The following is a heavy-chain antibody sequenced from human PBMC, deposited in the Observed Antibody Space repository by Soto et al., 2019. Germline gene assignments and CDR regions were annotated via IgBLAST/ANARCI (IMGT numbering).Heavy chain of an antibody. D-gene: IGHD5-12*01. CDR2: IFSNDEK. CDR1: GFSLSNARMG. CDR3: ARTRGYSGYDYAY. Sequence: QVTLKESGPVLVKPTETLTLTCTVSGFSLSNARMGVSWIRQPPGKALEWLAHIFSNDEKSYSTSLKSRLTISKDTSKSQVVLTMTNMDPVDTATYYCARTRGYSGYDYAYWGQGTLVTVSS. J-gene: IGHJ4*02. V-gene: IGHV2-26*01.